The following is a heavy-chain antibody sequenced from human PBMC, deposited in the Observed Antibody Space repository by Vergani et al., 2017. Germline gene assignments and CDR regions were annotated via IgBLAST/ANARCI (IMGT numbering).Heavy chain of an antibody. CDR3: AKARDPNCKGGNCYSYYYGLDL. J-gene: IGHJ6*02. D-gene: IGHD2-21*01. Sequence: DVHLAESGGGFFQPGGSLRLSCSASGFSFNSYWMHWVRQVPGKGLLWVSRIKSDGSITAYADSVKVRFTISRDNSKDTLYLQMNSLRVEDTAIYYCAKARDPNCKGGNCYSYYYGLDLWGQGTTVTVSS. CDR1: GFSFNSYW. CDR2: IKSDGSIT. V-gene: IGHV3-74*03.